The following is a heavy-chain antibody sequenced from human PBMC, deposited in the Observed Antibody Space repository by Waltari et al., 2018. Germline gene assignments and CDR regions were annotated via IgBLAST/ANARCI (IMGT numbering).Heavy chain of an antibody. Sequence: QVQLQESGPGLVKPSETLSLTCTVSGYSISSGYYWGWIRQPPGKGLEWIGSIYHSGSTYYNQSLKSRVTISVDTSKNQFSLKLSSVTAADTAVYYCARVGGYYYDSSGSGGDYWGQGTLVTVSS. D-gene: IGHD3-22*01. CDR2: IYHSGST. CDR1: GYSISSGYY. CDR3: ARVGGYYYDSSGSGGDY. J-gene: IGHJ4*02. V-gene: IGHV4-38-2*02.